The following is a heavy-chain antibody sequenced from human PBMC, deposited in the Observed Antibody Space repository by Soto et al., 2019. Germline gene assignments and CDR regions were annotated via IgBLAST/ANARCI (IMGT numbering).Heavy chain of an antibody. V-gene: IGHV1-69*01. CDR1: GGTFSSYA. Sequence: QVQLVQSGAEVKKPGSSVKVSCKASGGTFSSYAISWVRQAPGPALEWMGGIIPISGTAHYAQQFQGRVTVTADGSTSTAYVELSRMRSEDPAVYYCARWQGISISLEICYYSYSGMAVLGPGITVTVSS. CDR3: ARWQGISISLEICYYSYSGMAV. D-gene: IGHD2-2*01. CDR2: IIPISGTA. J-gene: IGHJ6*02.